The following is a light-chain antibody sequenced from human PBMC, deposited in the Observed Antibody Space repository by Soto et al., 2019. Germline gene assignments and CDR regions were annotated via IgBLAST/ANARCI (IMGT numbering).Light chain of an antibody. V-gene: IGLV2-14*01. CDR1: SSDVGGYNY. CDR3: SSYTVSRMLL. J-gene: IGLJ2*01. Sequence: QSVLTQPASVSGSPGQSITISCTGTSSDVGGYNYVSWYQQHPGKVPRLMIYEVTRRPSGVSNRFSGSKSGNTASLTISGLQAEDEADYYCSSYTVSRMLLFGGGTKLTVL. CDR2: EVT.